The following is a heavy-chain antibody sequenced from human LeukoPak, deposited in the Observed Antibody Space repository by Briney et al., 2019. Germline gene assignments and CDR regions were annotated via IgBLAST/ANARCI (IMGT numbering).Heavy chain of an antibody. CDR3: ARDSYYFGSGSDNTPYNWFDP. Sequence: SGTLSLTCAVSRGSISSNNWWSWVRQPPGKRLEWIAEIYHSGSTNYNPSLKSRVTISVDKSKNQFSLKLGSVTAADTAMYYCARDSYYFGSGSDNTPYNWFDPWGQGTLVTVSS. CDR1: RGSISSNNW. V-gene: IGHV4-4*02. J-gene: IGHJ5*02. CDR2: IYHSGST. D-gene: IGHD3-10*01.